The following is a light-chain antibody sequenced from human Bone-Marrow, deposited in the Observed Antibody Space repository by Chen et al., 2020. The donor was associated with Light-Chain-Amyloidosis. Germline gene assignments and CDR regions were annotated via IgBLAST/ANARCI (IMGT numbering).Light chain of an antibody. CDR2: SAS. J-gene: IGKJ2*01. CDR1: QAIRSD. Sequence: AIQMTQSPSSLSAFVGDRVTITCRASQAIRSDLGWYQQKPGKAPNILIYSASTVQTGVPSRFSGSGSGTNFTLTISSLQPEDFATYYCLQDYSYPHTFGQGTKLEI. V-gene: IGKV1-6*02. CDR3: LQDYSYPHT.